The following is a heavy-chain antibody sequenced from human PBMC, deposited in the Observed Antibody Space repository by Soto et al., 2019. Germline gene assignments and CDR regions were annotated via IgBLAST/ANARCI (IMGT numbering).Heavy chain of an antibody. J-gene: IGHJ5*02. Sequence: LGESLKISCTGFGYTFTTFCISWVLQMPWRGLEWMGRIDPRDSYTNYSPSFQGHVTISGDKSISTVYLQWASLKASDTAMYYCARLYCSSSTCDSWFDPWGQGTLVTVSS. CDR2: IDPRDSYT. D-gene: IGHD2-2*01. V-gene: IGHV5-10-1*01. CDR1: GYTFTTFC. CDR3: ARLYCSSSTCDSWFDP.